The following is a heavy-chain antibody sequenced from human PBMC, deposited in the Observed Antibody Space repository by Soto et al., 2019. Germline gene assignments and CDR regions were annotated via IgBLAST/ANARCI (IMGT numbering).Heavy chain of an antibody. CDR1: GFIFDDFG. D-gene: IGHD1-26*01. J-gene: IGHJ6*02. CDR3: AKDRYGSLEGGMDV. Sequence: HPGGSLRLSCAASGFIFDDFGMHWVRQAPGKGLEWVSGVTWNSGDIDYADSVKGRFTITRDNAKNSLYLQMNSLRGEDTALYYCAKDRYGSLEGGMDVWGQGTTVTVSS. V-gene: IGHV3-9*01. CDR2: VTWNSGDI.